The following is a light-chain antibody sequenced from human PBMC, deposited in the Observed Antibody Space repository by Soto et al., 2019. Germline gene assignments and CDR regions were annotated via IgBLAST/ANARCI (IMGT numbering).Light chain of an antibody. CDR3: QQFNAYPLT. CDR1: QGISDY. J-gene: IGKJ4*01. CDR2: GAS. V-gene: IGKV1-9*01. Sequence: DIPLTQSPSFLSASVGDRVTISCRASQGISDYLAWYQQKPGKAPKLLIYGASTLQSGVPSSFSGSASGTEFALTISSLQPEDFATYFCQQFNAYPLTFGGGTKLEIK.